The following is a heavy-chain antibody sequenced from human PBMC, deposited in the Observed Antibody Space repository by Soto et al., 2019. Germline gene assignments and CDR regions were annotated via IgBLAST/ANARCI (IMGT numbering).Heavy chain of an antibody. CDR3: AREPLGAGYDILTGYYPRDYGMDV. V-gene: IGHV1-69*01. CDR2: IIPIFGTA. J-gene: IGHJ6*02. D-gene: IGHD3-9*01. Sequence: QVQLVQSGAEVKKPGSSVKVSCKASGGTFSSYAISWVRQAPGQGLEWMGGIIPIFGTANYAQKFQSRVTITADESTSTAYMELSSLRSEDTAVYYCAREPLGAGYDILTGYYPRDYGMDVWGQGTTVTVSS. CDR1: GGTFSSYA.